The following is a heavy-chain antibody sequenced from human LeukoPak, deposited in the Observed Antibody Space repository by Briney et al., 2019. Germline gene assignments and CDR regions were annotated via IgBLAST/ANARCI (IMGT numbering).Heavy chain of an antibody. V-gene: IGHV3-30*02. CDR3: AKDASDAFDV. J-gene: IGHJ3*01. CDR2: IRYDGSNK. Sequence: GGSLRLSCAASGFTFSSYWMSWVRQAPGKGLEWVAFIRYDGSNKYYADSVKGRFTISRDNSKNTVYLQMNSLRPEDTAVYYCAKDASDAFDVWGQGTMVTVSS. CDR1: GFTFSSYW.